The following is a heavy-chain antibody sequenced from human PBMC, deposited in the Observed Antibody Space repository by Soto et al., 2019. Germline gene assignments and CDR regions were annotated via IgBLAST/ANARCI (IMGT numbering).Heavy chain of an antibody. CDR2: ISGSGGST. CDR1: GFTFSSYA. D-gene: IGHD2-2*01. V-gene: IGHV3-23*01. CDR3: ARVKVCSRINGYARDVFDI. Sequence: PGGSLRLSCAASGFTFSSYAMSWVRQAPGKGLEWVSAISGSGGSTYYADSVKGRFTISRDNSKNTLYLQMNSLRAEDTAVYYCARVKVCSRINGYARDVFDIWGQGTVVTVSS. J-gene: IGHJ3*02.